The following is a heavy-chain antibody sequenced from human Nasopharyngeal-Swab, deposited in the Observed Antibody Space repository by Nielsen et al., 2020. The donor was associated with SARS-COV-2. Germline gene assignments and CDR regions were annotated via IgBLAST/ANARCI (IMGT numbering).Heavy chain of an antibody. CDR3: ARWDYSNYDLDY. Sequence: GESLKISCAASGFTFSSYSMNWVRQAPGKGLEWVSSISSSSSYIYYADSVKGRFTISRDNAKNSLYLQMNSPRAEDTAVYYCARWDYSNYDLDYWGQGTLVTVSS. CDR2: ISSSSSYI. D-gene: IGHD4-11*01. V-gene: IGHV3-21*01. CDR1: GFTFSSYS. J-gene: IGHJ4*02.